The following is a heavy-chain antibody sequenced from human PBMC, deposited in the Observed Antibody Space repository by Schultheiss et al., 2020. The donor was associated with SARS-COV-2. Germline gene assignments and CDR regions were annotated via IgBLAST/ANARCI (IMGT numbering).Heavy chain of an antibody. V-gene: IGHV4-59*08. Sequence: SQTLSLTCAVYGGSFSGYYWSWIRQHPGKGLEWIGYIYYSGSTNYNPSLKSRVTISVDTSKNQFSLKLSSVTAADTAVYYCARQRTSHLDYWGQGTLVTVSS. CDR2: IYYSGST. J-gene: IGHJ4*02. CDR3: ARQRTSHLDY. D-gene: IGHD2-2*01. CDR1: GGSFSGYY.